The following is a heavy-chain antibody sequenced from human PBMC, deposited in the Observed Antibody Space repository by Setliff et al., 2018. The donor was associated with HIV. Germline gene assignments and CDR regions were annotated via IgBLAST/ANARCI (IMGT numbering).Heavy chain of an antibody. J-gene: IGHJ4*02. CDR2: IYYRGDT. D-gene: IGHD1-1*01. CDR1: GGSISSSGYY. CDR3: ARVRTGDRSFDF. V-gene: IGHV4-39*07. Sequence: PSEKLSLTCTVSGGSISSSGYYWGWIRQPPGKGLEWIGNIYYRGDTYYSPSLKSRLAISVDTSKMQFSLTVTSMTAADTAVYYCARVRTGDRSFDFWGQGTLVTVSS.